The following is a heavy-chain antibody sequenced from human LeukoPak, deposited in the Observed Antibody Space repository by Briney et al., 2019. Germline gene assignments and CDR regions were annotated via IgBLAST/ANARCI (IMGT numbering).Heavy chain of an antibody. CDR2: IFISGST. Sequence: PSETLSLTCTVSGGSINSGSYYWSWIRQPAGKGLEWIGRIFISGSTNYNPFLKSRVTISVDTSKNQFSLKLRSVTAADTAVYYCARAPPYDLLTDPPPYYFDCWGQGTLVTVSS. CDR3: ARAPPYDLLTDPPPYYFDC. J-gene: IGHJ4*02. D-gene: IGHD3-9*01. CDR1: GGSINSGSYY. V-gene: IGHV4-61*02.